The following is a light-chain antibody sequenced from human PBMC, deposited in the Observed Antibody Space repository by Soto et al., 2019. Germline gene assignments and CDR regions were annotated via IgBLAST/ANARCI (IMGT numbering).Light chain of an antibody. CDR3: SSLAGKVYV. Sequence: QSALTPPPSASGSPGQSVTISCTGTSSDVGGYNHVSWYQQHPGKAPKLIISEVSKRPSGVPDRFSGSKSGNTASLSVSGLQAEDEADYYCSSLAGKVYVFASGTKVTVL. J-gene: IGLJ1*01. CDR1: SSDVGGYNH. V-gene: IGLV2-8*01. CDR2: EVS.